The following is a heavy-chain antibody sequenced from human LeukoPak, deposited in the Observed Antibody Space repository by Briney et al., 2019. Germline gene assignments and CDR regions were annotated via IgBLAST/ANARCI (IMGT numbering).Heavy chain of an antibody. V-gene: IGHV3-23*01. CDR2: VNGRGDNT. CDR3: AKDRVSPGFNLFDP. J-gene: IGHJ5*02. D-gene: IGHD3-16*01. Sequence: GGSLRLSCAASGFTFSTYAMSWVRQAPGKGLEWVSAVNGRGDNTYYADSVKGQFTISRDNSKSTVFLQMNSLTTEDTAVYYCAKDRVSPGFNLFDPWGQGTLVTVSS. CDR1: GFTFSTYA.